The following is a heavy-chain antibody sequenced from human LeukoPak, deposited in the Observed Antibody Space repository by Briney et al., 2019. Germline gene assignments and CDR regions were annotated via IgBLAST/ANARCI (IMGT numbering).Heavy chain of an antibody. CDR2: ISSSCSYT. V-gene: IGHV3-11*06. CDR3: ARDSVVPAAEGNWFDP. CDR1: GFTFSDYY. D-gene: IGHD2-2*01. Sequence: GGSLRLSCAASGFTFSDYYMSWIRQAPGKGREGVSYISSSCSYTNYADYVKGRFTSSRDNAKNSLYLQMNSLRAEDTAVYYCARDSVVPAAEGNWFDPWGQGTLVTVSS. J-gene: IGHJ5*02.